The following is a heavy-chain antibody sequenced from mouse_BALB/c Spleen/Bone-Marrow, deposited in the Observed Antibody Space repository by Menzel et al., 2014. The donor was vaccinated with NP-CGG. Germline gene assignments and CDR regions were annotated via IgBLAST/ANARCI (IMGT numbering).Heavy chain of an antibody. CDR1: GYTFTNYW. CDR3: ARYWDAY. CDR2: IDPNTYYT. V-gene: IGHV1-7*01. D-gene: IGHD4-1*01. J-gene: IGHJ3*01. Sequence: VQLQQSRAELAKPGASVKMSCKASGYTFTNYWMRWVKQRPGQGLEWIGYIDPNTYYTRYNQKFKDKATLTADKSSSTAYLQLSSLTSEDSAVYYCARYWDAYWGQGTLVTVSA.